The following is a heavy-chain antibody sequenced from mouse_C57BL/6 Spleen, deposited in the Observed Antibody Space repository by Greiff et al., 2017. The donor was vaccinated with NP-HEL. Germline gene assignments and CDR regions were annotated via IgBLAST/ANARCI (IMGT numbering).Heavy chain of an antibody. CDR3: ARWGDGYYPGYFDY. CDR2: IDPSDSET. CDR1: GYTFTSYW. Sequence: QVQLQQPGAELVRPGSSVKLSCKASGYTFTSYWMHWVKQRPIQGLEWIGNIDPSDSETHYNQKFKDKATLTVDKSSSTAYMQLSSLTSEDSAVYYCARWGDGYYPGYFDYWGQGTTLTVSS. D-gene: IGHD2-3*01. J-gene: IGHJ2*01. V-gene: IGHV1-52*01.